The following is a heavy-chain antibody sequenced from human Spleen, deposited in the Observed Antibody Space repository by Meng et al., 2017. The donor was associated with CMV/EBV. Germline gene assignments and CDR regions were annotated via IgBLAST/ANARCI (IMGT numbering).Heavy chain of an antibody. CDR2: IYTSGST. J-gene: IGHJ4*02. V-gene: IGHV4-4*07. D-gene: IGHD6-19*01. CDR3: ARGKGYSSGHWDY. CDR1: GGSISSIY. Sequence: HESGLGLVMPSATMSFHFTFSGGSISSIYWSWIRQPAGKGLEWIGRIYTSGSTNYNPSLKSRVTMSVDTSKNQFSLKLSSVTAADTAVYYCARGKGYSSGHWDYWGQGTLVTVSS.